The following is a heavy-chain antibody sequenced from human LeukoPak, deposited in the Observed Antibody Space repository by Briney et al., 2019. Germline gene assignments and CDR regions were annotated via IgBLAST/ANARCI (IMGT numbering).Heavy chain of an antibody. Sequence: PSETLSLTCTVSGVSISSYYWNWMRQSPGEGLEWIGYGHHSGAANYSPSLRSRVTISVDTSKNQFSLKVNSVSAADTAVYYCARWGETGDYAVHAFDIWDQGTMVTVSS. J-gene: IGHJ3*02. CDR3: ARWGETGDYAVHAFDI. CDR2: GHHSGAA. V-gene: IGHV4-59*01. D-gene: IGHD2-21*02. CDR1: GVSISSYY.